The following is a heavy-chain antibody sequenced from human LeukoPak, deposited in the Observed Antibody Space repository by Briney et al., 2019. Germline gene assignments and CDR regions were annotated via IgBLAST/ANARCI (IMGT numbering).Heavy chain of an antibody. V-gene: IGHV3-23*01. CDR3: AKASNPVSHFDH. J-gene: IGHJ4*02. CDR1: GFTFSSYA. Sequence: GGSLRLSCAASGFTFSSYAISWVRQAPGKGLEWVSAISGSGGYTYYADSVKGRFTISRDNSKNTLFLQMNSLRAEDTAVYYCAKASNPVSHFDHWGQGSLVTVSS. CDR2: ISGSGGYT. D-gene: IGHD4-17*01.